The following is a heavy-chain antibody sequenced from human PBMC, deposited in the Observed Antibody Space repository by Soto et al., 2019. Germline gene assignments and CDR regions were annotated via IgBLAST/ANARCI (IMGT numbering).Heavy chain of an antibody. J-gene: IGHJ4*01. CDR1: GFTFNNAW. Sequence: EVQLVESGGGLVKPGGSLRLSCAASGFTFNNAWMSWVRQAPGKGLEWVGRIKSKRDAETTDYAAPVKGRFTISRDDSINTLYLQMNSLKTEDTVVYYCTTGRGYFSGGSCHPLWGHGPLVTVSS. V-gene: IGHV3-15*01. CDR3: TTGRGYFSGGSCHPL. D-gene: IGHD2-15*01. CDR2: IKSKRDAETT.